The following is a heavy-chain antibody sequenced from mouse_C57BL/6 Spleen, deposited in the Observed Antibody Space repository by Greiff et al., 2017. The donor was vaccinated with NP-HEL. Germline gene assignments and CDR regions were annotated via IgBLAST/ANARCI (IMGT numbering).Heavy chain of an antibody. D-gene: IGHD1-1*01. V-gene: IGHV1-15*01. CDR2: IDSETGGT. CDR3: TRRTFITYYYAMDY. J-gene: IGHJ4*01. CDR1: GYTFTDYE. Sequence: QVQLQQSGAELVRPGASVTLSCKASGYTFTDYEMHWVKQTPVHGLEWIGAIDSETGGTAYNQKFKGKAILTADKSSSTAYMELRSLTSEDSAVYYCTRRTFITYYYAMDYWGQGTSVTVSS.